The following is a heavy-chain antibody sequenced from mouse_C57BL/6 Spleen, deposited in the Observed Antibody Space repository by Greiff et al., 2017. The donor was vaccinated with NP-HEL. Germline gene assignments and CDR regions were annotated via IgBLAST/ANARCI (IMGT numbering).Heavy chain of an antibody. V-gene: IGHV14-4*01. CDR1: GFNIKDDY. D-gene: IGHD2-2*01. J-gene: IGHJ3*01. CDR3: TMVTTRFAY. CDR2: IDPENGDT. Sequence: VQLKQSGAELVRPGASVKLSCTASGFNIKDDYMHWVKQRPEQGLEWIGWIDPENGDTEYASKFQGKATITADTSSNTAYLQLSSLTSEDTAVYYCTMVTTRFAYWGQGTLVTVSA.